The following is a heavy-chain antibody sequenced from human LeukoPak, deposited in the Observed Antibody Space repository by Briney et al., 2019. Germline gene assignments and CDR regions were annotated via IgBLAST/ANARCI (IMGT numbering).Heavy chain of an antibody. D-gene: IGHD6-19*01. J-gene: IGHJ4*02. CDR2: IYYSGST. Sequence: PLETLSLTCTVSSGSISSNYWSWVRQPPGKELEWIGYIYYSGSTNYNPSLKSRVTISVDTSKKEFSLKLSSVTAADTAVYYCARHGAVAGRGGYYFDYWGQGTLVTVSS. CDR1: SGSISSNY. CDR3: ARHGAVAGRGGYYFDY. V-gene: IGHV4-59*08.